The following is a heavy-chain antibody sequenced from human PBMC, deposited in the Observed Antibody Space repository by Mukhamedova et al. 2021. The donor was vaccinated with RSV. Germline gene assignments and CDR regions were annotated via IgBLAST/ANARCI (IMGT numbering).Heavy chain of an antibody. D-gene: IGHD3-16*01. CDR2: IGTGYST. V-gene: IGHV3-72*01. Sequence: IGTGYSTEYAASVKGRFTISRDGSKDSLYLQMNRLKAEHTGVYYCARTYHDKKLDLWGQGTLVTVSS. CDR3: ARTYHDKKLDL. J-gene: IGHJ4*02.